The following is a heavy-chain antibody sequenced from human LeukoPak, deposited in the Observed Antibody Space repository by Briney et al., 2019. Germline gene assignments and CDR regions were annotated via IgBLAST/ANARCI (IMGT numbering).Heavy chain of an antibody. CDR2: IKSNVDGGTA. Sequence: GGSLRLSCAVSGLYFTDAWMSWVRLAPGKGLEWVGRIKSNVDGGTADYMTPVKGRFTISRDDSKNTLYLQLNSLKTEDTAIYSFMSDLLHRGGVDYGGQGPRATVSS. D-gene: IGHD1-14*01. CDR3: MSDLLHRGGVDY. V-gene: IGHV3-15*01. CDR1: GLYFTDAW. J-gene: IGHJ4*02.